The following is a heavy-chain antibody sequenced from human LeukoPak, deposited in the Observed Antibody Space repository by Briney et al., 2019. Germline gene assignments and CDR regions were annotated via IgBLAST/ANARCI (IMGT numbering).Heavy chain of an antibody. CDR2: INWNGGST. CDR1: GFTFSSYE. J-gene: IGHJ4*02. Sequence: GGSLRLSCAASGFTFSSYEMSWVRQVPGKGLEWVSGINWNGGSTDYADSVKGRFTISRDNSKNTLYLQMNSLRAEDTAVYYCAKAEKYCSGGSCYSASDYWGQGTLVTVSS. V-gene: IGHV3-23*01. D-gene: IGHD2-15*01. CDR3: AKAEKYCSGGSCYSASDY.